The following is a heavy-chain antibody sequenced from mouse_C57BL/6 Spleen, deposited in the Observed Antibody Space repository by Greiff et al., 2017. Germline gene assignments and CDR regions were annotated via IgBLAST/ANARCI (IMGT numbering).Heavy chain of an antibody. CDR1: GYSITSGYY. J-gene: IGHJ4*01. CDR3: ARQGDYYGSSYAMDY. Sequence: EVQVVESGPGLVKPSQSLSLTCSVTGYSITSGYYWNWIRQFPGNKLEWMGYISYDGSNNYNPSLKNRISITRDTSKNQFFRKLNSVTTEDTATYYCARQGDYYGSSYAMDYWGQGTSVTVSS. D-gene: IGHD1-1*01. V-gene: IGHV3-6*01. CDR2: ISYDGSN.